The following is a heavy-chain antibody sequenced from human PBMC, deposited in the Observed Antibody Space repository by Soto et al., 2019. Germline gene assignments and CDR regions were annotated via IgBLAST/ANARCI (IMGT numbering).Heavy chain of an antibody. Sequence: GASVKVSCKAAGYSFISYDMNWVRQATGQGLEWMVWMNPISTNICYAQKFQGRVSMTRYNSICTAYMELSSLSSEDTAVYYCVRSPGGPSNYYYNMDVWGEGTTVTVSS. V-gene: IGHV1-8*01. CDR3: VRSPGGPSNYYYNMDV. CDR2: MNPISTNI. D-gene: IGHD3-10*01. J-gene: IGHJ6*03. CDR1: GYSFISYD.